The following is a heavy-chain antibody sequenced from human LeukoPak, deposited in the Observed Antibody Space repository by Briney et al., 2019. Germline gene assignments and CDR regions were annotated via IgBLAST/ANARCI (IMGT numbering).Heavy chain of an antibody. CDR2: ISYDGRQK. V-gene: IGHV3-30-3*01. Sequence: PGGSLRLSCAASGFTFKNYWMAWVRQAPGKGLEWVAVISYDGRQKYYGDSVKGRFTISRDNPKNTLYLQMNSLRDDDTAVYYCARVFLERLTSGYFDNWGQGTLVTVSP. J-gene: IGHJ4*02. CDR1: GFTFKNYW. D-gene: IGHD3-3*01. CDR3: ARVFLERLTSGYFDN.